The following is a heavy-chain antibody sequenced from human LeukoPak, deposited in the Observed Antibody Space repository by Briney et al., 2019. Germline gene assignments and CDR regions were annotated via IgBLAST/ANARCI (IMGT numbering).Heavy chain of an antibody. CDR1: GYTFTGYY. CDR2: INPNSGGT. CDR3: ARMKRWLQPRRSKDPKSIDY. J-gene: IGHJ4*02. D-gene: IGHD5-24*01. V-gene: IGHV1-2*02. Sequence: ASVKVSCKASGYTFTGYYMHWVRQAPGQGLEWMGWINPNSGGTNYAQKFQGRVTMTRDTSISTAYMELSRLRSDDTAVYYCARMKRWLQPRRSKDPKSIDYWGQGTLVTVSS.